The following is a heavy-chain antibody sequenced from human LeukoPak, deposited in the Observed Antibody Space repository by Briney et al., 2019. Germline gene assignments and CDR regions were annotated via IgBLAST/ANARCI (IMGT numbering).Heavy chain of an antibody. D-gene: IGHD1-26*01. Sequence: PGGSLRLSCAASGFTFSSYWMHWVRQAPGEGLVWVSRINSDGSSTSYADSVKGRFTISRDNAKNTLYLQMNSLRAEDTAVYYCATLAGIVGATRWGQGTLVTVSS. CDR1: GFTFSSYW. V-gene: IGHV3-74*01. CDR2: INSDGSST. CDR3: ATLAGIVGATR. J-gene: IGHJ4*02.